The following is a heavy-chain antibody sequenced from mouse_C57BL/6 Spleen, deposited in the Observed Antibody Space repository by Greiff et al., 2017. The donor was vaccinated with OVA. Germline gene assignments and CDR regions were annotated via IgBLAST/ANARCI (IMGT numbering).Heavy chain of an antibody. J-gene: IGHJ2*01. CDR2: LDPSDSYT. V-gene: IGHV1-69*01. CDR1: GYTFTSYW. CDR3: ARMRTTVGYFDY. D-gene: IGHD1-1*01. Sequence: VQLQQPGAELVMPGASVKLSCKASGYTFTSYWMHWVKQRPGQGLEWIGELDPSDSYTNYNQKFKGKSTLTVDKSSSTAYMQLSSLTSEDSAVDYCARMRTTVGYFDYWGQGTTLTVSS.